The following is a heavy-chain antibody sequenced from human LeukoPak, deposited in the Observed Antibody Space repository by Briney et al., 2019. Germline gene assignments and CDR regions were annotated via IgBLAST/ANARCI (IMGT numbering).Heavy chain of an antibody. CDR1: GFTFSSYA. CDR2: ISGSGGST. Sequence: PGGSLRLSCAASGFTFSSYATSWVRQAPGKGLEWVSAISGSGGSTYYADSVKGRFTISRDNSKNTLYLQMNSLRAEDTAVYYCAKWSGYDILTGYYGGFDYWGQGTLVTVSS. D-gene: IGHD3-9*01. J-gene: IGHJ4*02. V-gene: IGHV3-23*01. CDR3: AKWSGYDILTGYYGGFDY.